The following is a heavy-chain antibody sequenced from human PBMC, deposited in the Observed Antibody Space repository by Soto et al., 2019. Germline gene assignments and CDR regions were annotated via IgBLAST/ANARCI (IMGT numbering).Heavy chain of an antibody. CDR1: GGSISSGSYY. J-gene: IGHJ4*02. D-gene: IGHD3-22*01. V-gene: IGHV4-31*03. Sequence: QVQLQESGPGLVKPSQTLSLTCTVSGGSISSGSYYWSWIRQHPGKCLELIGYIYSTESTNYNPSLKSRLSISVDMSASQFSLKLSSVTVADTAVYYCARSDSSGKTRYYFDHWGQGTLVTVSS. CDR3: ARSDSSGKTRYYFDH. CDR2: IYSTEST.